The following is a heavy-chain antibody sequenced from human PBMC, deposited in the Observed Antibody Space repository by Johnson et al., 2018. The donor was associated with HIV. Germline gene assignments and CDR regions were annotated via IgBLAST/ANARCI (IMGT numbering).Heavy chain of an antibody. V-gene: IGHV3-43*01. Sequence: VQLVESGGVVVQPGGSLRLSCAASGFTFDDYTMHWVRQAPGKGLEWVSLISFDASNKYYADSVKGRFTISRDNSKNTLYLQMTSLRQDETGVYSCYCTDHFGEGSESKGTFDAWGQGTMVTVSA. CDR2: ISFDASNK. J-gene: IGHJ3*01. D-gene: IGHD3-10*01. CDR3: YCTDHFGEGSESKGTFDA. CDR1: GFTFDDYT.